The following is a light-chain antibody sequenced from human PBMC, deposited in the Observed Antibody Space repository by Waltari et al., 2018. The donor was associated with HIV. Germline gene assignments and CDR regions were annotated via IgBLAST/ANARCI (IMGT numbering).Light chain of an antibody. Sequence: QSVLTQPPSASGTPGQRVTISCSGSSSNIGSNTVNWYQQLPGTAPKLLIYSNNHRPSGVPDRFSGSQSGTSASLAISGLQSEDEADYYCAAWDDSLNGPVFGGGTKLTVL. V-gene: IGLV1-44*01. CDR3: AAWDDSLNGPV. CDR1: SSNIGSNT. J-gene: IGLJ3*02. CDR2: SNN.